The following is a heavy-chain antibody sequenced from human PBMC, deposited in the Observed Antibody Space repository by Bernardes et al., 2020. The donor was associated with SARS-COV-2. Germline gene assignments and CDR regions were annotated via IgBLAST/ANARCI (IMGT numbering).Heavy chain of an antibody. V-gene: IGHV1-2*02. CDR2: INPNSGGT. CDR3: ALPPTNYDRYAMDV. Sequence: ASVKVSCKASGYTFTDYSIHWVRLAPGQGLEWMGWINPNSGGTNYAQKFQGRVTMTRDTSISTAYLELSSLRSDDTAVYYCALPPTNYDRYAMDVWGQGTTVTVSS. J-gene: IGHJ6*02. CDR1: GYTFTDYS. D-gene: IGHD3-22*01.